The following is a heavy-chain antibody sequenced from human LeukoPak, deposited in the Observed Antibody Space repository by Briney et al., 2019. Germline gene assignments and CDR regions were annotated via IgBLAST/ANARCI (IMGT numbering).Heavy chain of an antibody. J-gene: IGHJ4*02. Sequence: ASVKVSCKVSGYTLTELSMHWVRQAPGKGLEWMGGFDPEDGETIYAQKFQGRVTMTEDTSTDTAYMELSSLRFEDTAVYYCATGPPPLAYCGGDCYSGLFDYWGQGTLVTVSS. CDR2: FDPEDGET. CDR3: ATGPPPLAYCGGDCYSGLFDY. CDR1: GYTLTELS. D-gene: IGHD2-21*02. V-gene: IGHV1-24*01.